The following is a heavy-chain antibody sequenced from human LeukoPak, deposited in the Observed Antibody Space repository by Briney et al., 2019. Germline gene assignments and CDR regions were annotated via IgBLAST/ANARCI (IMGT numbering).Heavy chain of an antibody. Sequence: ASVKVSCKASGYTFTGYYVHWVRQAPGQGLEWMGWINPNSGSTNYTQKFQGRVTMTRDTSISTAYMELSRLRSDGTAVYYCARDQVGITIFGVDLYYYYMDVWGKGTTVTVSS. V-gene: IGHV1-2*02. J-gene: IGHJ6*03. CDR3: ARDQVGITIFGVDLYYYYMDV. CDR1: GYTFTGYY. D-gene: IGHD3-3*01. CDR2: INPNSGST.